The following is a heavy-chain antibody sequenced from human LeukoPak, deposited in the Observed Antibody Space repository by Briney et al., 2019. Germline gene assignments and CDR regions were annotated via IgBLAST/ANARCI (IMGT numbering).Heavy chain of an antibody. J-gene: IGHJ3*02. CDR3: ATSYCSSTSCSYRSAFDI. Sequence: ASVKVSCKVSGYTLTELSMHWVRQAPGKGLEWMGGFDPEDGETIYAQKFRGRVTMTEDTSTDTAYMELSSLRSEDTAVYYCATSYCSSTSCSYRSAFDIWGQGTMVTVSS. CDR1: GYTLTELS. V-gene: IGHV1-24*01. CDR2: FDPEDGET. D-gene: IGHD2-2*01.